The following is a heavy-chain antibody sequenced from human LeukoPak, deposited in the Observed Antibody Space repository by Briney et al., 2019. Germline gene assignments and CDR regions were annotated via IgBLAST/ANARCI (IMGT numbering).Heavy chain of an antibody. CDR1: GFTFSSYA. CDR3: ARAGYSSSSLDY. Sequence: PGRSLRLSCAASGFTFSSYAMHWVRQAPGKGLEWVAVISYDGSNKYYADSVKGRFTISRDNSKNTLYLQMNSLRAEDTAVYYCARAGYSSSSLDYWGQGTLVTVSS. CDR2: ISYDGSNK. D-gene: IGHD6-6*01. V-gene: IGHV3-30*04. J-gene: IGHJ4*02.